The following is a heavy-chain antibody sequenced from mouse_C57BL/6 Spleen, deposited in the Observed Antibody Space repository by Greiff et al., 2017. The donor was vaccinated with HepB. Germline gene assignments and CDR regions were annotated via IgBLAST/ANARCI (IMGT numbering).Heavy chain of an antibody. CDR1: GYTFTDYN. CDR2: INPNNGGT. CDR3: ARRYYGYFDV. J-gene: IGHJ1*03. V-gene: IGHV1-18*01. D-gene: IGHD2-1*01. Sequence: EVQLQQSGPELVKPGASVKIPCKASGYTFTDYNMDWVKQSHGKSLEWIGDINPNNGGTIYNQKFKGKATLTVDKSSSTAYMELRSLTSEDTAVYYCARRYYGYFDVWGTRTTVTVSS.